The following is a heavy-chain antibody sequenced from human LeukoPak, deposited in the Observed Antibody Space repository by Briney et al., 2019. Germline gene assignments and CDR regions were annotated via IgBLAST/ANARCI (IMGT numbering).Heavy chain of an antibody. J-gene: IGHJ5*02. V-gene: IGHV4-34*01. CDR2: INHSRST. CDR3: ARAQGIFGVATNWFDP. CDR1: GGSFSGYY. Sequence: SETLSLTCAVYGGSFSGYYWSWIRQPPGKGLEWIGEINHSRSTNYNPSLKSRVTISVDTSKNQFSLKLSSVTAADTAVYYCARAQGIFGVATNWFDPWGQGTLVTVSS. D-gene: IGHD3-3*01.